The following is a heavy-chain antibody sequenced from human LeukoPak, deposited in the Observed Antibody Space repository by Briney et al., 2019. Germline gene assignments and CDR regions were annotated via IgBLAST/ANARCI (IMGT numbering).Heavy chain of an antibody. D-gene: IGHD1-26*01. Sequence: GGSLRLSCAASGFTFSSYGMHWVRQAPGKGLEWVAFIRYDGSDKYYADSVKGRSAISRDNSRNTLYLQMNSLRAEDTAVYYCAKDLPRGGSYLFDYWGQGTLVTVSS. CDR3: AKDLPRGGSYLFDY. J-gene: IGHJ4*02. V-gene: IGHV3-30*02. CDR2: IRYDGSDK. CDR1: GFTFSSYG.